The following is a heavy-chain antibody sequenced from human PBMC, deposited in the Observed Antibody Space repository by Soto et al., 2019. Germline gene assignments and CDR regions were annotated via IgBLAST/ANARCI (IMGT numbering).Heavy chain of an antibody. J-gene: IGHJ4*02. Sequence: EVQLAESGGGLVQPGGSLRLSCAASGFTFSSYSMNWVRQAPGKGLEWVSYISSSSSTIYYADSVKGRFTISRDNAKNSLYLQMNSLRDEDTAVYYCASYIAATSGFRWYSDCWGQGTRVTVSS. CDR2: ISSSSSTI. D-gene: IGHD6-13*01. V-gene: IGHV3-48*02. CDR1: GFTFSSYS. CDR3: ASYIAATSGFRWYSDC.